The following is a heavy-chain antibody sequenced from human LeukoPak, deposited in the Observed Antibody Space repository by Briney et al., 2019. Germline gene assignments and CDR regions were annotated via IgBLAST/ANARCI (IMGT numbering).Heavy chain of an antibody. D-gene: IGHD4-11*01. Sequence: SETLSLTCAVYGGSFSGYYWSWIRQPPGKGLEWIGEINHSGSTNYNPSLKSRVTISVDTSKNQFSLKLSSVTAADTAVYYCARWGTTVTTYYFDNWGQGTLVTVSS. V-gene: IGHV4-34*01. J-gene: IGHJ4*02. CDR3: ARWGTTVTTYYFDN. CDR2: INHSGST. CDR1: GGSFSGYY.